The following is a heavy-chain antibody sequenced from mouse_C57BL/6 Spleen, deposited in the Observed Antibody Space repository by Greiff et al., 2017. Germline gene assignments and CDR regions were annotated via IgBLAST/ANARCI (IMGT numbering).Heavy chain of an antibody. CDR3: ARGDDSNFFDY. V-gene: IGHV1-52*01. Sequence: QVQLQQPGAELVRPGSSVKLSCKASGYTFTSYWMHWVQQRPVQGLEWLGKIDPSDSDTHYNQKFKDKATFTVDKSSSTAYMQLSSLTSEDSAVYYCARGDDSNFFDYWGQGTTLTVSS. CDR1: GYTFTSYW. CDR2: IDPSDSDT. J-gene: IGHJ2*01. D-gene: IGHD2-5*01.